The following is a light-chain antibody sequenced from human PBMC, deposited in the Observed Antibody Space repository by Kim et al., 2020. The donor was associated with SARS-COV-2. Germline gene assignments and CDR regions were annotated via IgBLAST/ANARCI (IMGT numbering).Light chain of an antibody. Sequence: EIVMTQSPATLSVSPGERATLSCRASQSVSSNLAWYQQKRGQTPRLLIYDASTRATGVPARFSGSGSGTEFTLTISSLQSEDFAVYYCQQGATFGQGTRLEIK. J-gene: IGKJ5*01. CDR3: QQGAT. CDR2: DAS. V-gene: IGKV3-15*01. CDR1: QSVSSN.